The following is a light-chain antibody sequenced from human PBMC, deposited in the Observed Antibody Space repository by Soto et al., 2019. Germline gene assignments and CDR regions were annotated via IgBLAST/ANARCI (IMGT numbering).Light chain of an antibody. CDR1: QTITSF. CDR2: AAS. V-gene: IGKV1-39*01. J-gene: IGKJ1*01. CDR3: QQSHGPSWT. Sequence: DIQMTQSPSSLPASVGDRITISCRASQTITSFLNWYQHKPGKAPKLLIYAASSLQSGVPSRFSGSGFGTDFTLIISSLQPEDFATYYCQQSHGPSWTFGQGTKVDLK.